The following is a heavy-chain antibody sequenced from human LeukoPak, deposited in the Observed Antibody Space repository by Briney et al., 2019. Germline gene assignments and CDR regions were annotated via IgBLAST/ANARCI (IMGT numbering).Heavy chain of an antibody. CDR3: ARANYDILTGYSLFDY. CDR2: IFYSGST. Sequence: SETLSLTCTVSGGSISSYYWSWIRQPPGKGLEWIGYIFYSGSTNYNPSLKSRVTISVDTSKNRFSLKLSSVTAADTAVYYCARANYDILTGYSLFDYWGQGTLVTVSS. D-gene: IGHD3-9*01. CDR1: GGSISSYY. J-gene: IGHJ4*02. V-gene: IGHV4-59*01.